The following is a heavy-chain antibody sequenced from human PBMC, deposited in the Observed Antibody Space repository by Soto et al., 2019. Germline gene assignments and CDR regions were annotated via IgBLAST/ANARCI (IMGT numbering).Heavy chain of an antibody. Sequence: SETLSLTCTVSGVSVNNDNYYWSWIRQPPGKGLEWIAYIYYTGSTTYNPSLKSRVTISLDTSRNHFSLSLSSVTAADTAVFYCAREYSNSPEAFDFWGRGTLVTVSS. D-gene: IGHD6-6*01. CDR2: IYYTGST. CDR3: AREYSNSPEAFDF. CDR1: GVSVNNDNYY. V-gene: IGHV4-61*03. J-gene: IGHJ4*02.